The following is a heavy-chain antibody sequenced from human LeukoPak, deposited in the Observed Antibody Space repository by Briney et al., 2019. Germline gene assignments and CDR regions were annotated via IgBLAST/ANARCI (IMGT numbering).Heavy chain of an antibody. D-gene: IGHD3-22*01. J-gene: IGHJ3*02. CDR1: GGTFTSYA. CDR3: AREGPNNYDSSGYYPDAFDI. Sequence: GASVTVSFTASGGTFTSYAISWVRQAPGQGLEWMGGIIPIFGTANYAQKFQGRVTITADESTSTAYMELSSLRSEDTAVYYCAREGPNNYDSSGYYPDAFDIWGQGTMVTVSS. V-gene: IGHV1-69*13. CDR2: IIPIFGTA.